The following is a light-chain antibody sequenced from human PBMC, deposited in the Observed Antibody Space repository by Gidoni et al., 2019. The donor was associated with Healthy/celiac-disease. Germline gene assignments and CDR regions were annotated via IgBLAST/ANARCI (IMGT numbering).Light chain of an antibody. CDR2: DAS. CDR3: QQRSNWPPGLT. Sequence: DIVLTQSPATLSLSPGERATLSCRASQRVSSYLAWYQQKPGQAPRLLIYDASTRATGIPARFSGSGSGTDFTLTISSLEPEDFAVYYCQQRSNWPPGLTFXGXTKVEIK. CDR1: QRVSSY. J-gene: IGKJ4*01. V-gene: IGKV3-11*01.